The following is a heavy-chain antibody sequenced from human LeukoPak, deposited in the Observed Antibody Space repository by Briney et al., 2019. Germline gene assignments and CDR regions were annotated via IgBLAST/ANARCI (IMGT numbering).Heavy chain of an antibody. Sequence: PGGSLGLSCAGPGFMFHDYAIHWVRQAPGKGLEWVSLISGDGGSTFYADSVKGRFTIPRDNSKNSLYLQMNSLRSDDTALYYCARESESSGWYDYWGQGTLVTVSS. CDR3: ARESESSGWYDY. J-gene: IGHJ4*02. CDR2: ISGDGGST. D-gene: IGHD6-19*01. CDR1: GFMFHDYA. V-gene: IGHV3-43*02.